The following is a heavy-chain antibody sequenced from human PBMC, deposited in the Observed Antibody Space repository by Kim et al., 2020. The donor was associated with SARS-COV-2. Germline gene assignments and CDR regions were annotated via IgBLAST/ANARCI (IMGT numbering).Heavy chain of an antibody. J-gene: IGHJ6*02. CDR1: GYTFTTYY. V-gene: IGHV1-46*01. Sequence: ASVKVSCRASGYTFTTYYIHWVRQAPGQGLEWVARLNPSGGTTNYAQRFQGRVTVTRDTSTSTVYLDLSSLRFEDTAVYYCARRLGRDYFYGLDVWGQGTTVTVSS. D-gene: IGHD1-26*01. CDR2: LNPSGGTT. CDR3: ARRLGRDYFYGLDV.